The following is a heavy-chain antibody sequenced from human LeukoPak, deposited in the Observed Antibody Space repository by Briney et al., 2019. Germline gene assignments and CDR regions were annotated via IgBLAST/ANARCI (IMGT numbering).Heavy chain of an antibody. CDR1: GGTSSSFG. D-gene: IGHD2-8*01. CDR3: ARVYADPDYYFDY. CDR2: IIPIFGAA. V-gene: IGHV1-69*06. J-gene: IGHJ4*02. Sequence: ASEKVYCKAFGGTSSSFGISWVRHAPGQGLDWMGGIIPIFGAAHYAQKFQGRVTVTADKSTNTAYMELSRLRSEGTAVYYCARVYADPDYYFDYWGQGTLVTVSS.